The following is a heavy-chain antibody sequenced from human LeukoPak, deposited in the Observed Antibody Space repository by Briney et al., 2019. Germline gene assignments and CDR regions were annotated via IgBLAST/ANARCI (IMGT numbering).Heavy chain of an antibody. CDR2: IYYSGST. CDR1: GGSISSYY. J-gene: IGHJ5*02. D-gene: IGHD2-2*01. CDR3: AREWRPGDWFDP. Sequence: SETLSLNCTVSGGSISSYYWSWIRQPPGKGLEWIGYIYYSGSTNYNPSLKSRVTISVDTSKNQFSLKLNSVTAADTAVYYCAREWRPGDWFDPWGQGTLVTVSS. V-gene: IGHV4-59*01.